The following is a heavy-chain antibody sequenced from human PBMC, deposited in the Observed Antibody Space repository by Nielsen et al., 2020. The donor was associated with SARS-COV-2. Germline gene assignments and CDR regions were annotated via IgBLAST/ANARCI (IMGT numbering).Heavy chain of an antibody. Sequence: SETLSLTCTVSGGSISSGGYYWSWIRQHPGKGLEWIGYIYYSGSTYYNPSLKSRVTISVDTSKNQFSLKLSSVTAADTAVYYCASLVVGGLTFDIWGQGTMVTVSS. CDR3: ASLVVGGLTFDI. J-gene: IGHJ3*02. V-gene: IGHV4-31*03. CDR2: IYYSGST. CDR1: GGSISSGGYY. D-gene: IGHD3-22*01.